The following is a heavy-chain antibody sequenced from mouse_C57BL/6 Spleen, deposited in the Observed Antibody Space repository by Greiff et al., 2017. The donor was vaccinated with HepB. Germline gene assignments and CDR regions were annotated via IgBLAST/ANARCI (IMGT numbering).Heavy chain of an antibody. CDR3: ARYYDHDGGAWFAY. Sequence: QVQLQQSGAELVKPGASVKLSCKASGYTFTSYWMHWVKQRPGQGLEWIGMIHPNSGSTNYNEKFKSKATLTVDKSSSTAYMQLSSLTSEDSAVYYCARYYDHDGGAWFAYWGQGTLVTVSA. V-gene: IGHV1-64*01. J-gene: IGHJ3*01. D-gene: IGHD2-4*01. CDR2: IHPNSGST. CDR1: GYTFTSYW.